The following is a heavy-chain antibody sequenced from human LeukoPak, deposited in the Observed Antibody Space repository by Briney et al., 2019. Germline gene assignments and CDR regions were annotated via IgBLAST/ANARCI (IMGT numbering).Heavy chain of an antibody. CDR3: ARGDLGDSEFDY. V-gene: IGHV1-69*13. CDR1: GGTFSSYA. Sequence: ASVKVSCKASGGTFSSYAISWVRQAPGQGLEWMGGIIPIFGTANYAQKFQGRVTITADESTSTAYMELSSLRSEDAAVYYCARGDLGDSEFDYWGQGTLFTVSS. CDR2: IIPIFGTA. J-gene: IGHJ4*02. D-gene: IGHD2-21*02.